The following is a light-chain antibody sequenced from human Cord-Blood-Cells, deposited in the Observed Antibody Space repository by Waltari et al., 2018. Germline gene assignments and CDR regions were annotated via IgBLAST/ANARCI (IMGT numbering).Light chain of an antibody. CDR1: SSDVGGYNY. CDR2: DVS. Sequence: QAALTQPASVSGSPGQSITISCTGTSSDVGGYNYVSWYQQHPGKAPKRMIYDVSKRPSWVSNRFSGSKSGNTASQTISGLQAEDEADYYCSSYTSSSTYVFGTGTNVTVL. V-gene: IGLV2-14*01. J-gene: IGLJ1*01. CDR3: SSYTSSSTYV.